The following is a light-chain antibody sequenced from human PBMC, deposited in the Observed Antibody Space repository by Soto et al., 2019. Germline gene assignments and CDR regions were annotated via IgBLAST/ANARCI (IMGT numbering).Light chain of an antibody. CDR1: QTISSW. CDR2: KAS. CDR3: QPYTSYSEA. V-gene: IGKV1-5*03. J-gene: IGKJ1*01. Sequence: DIQMTHSPSTLSGSVGDRVTITCRASQTISSWLAWYQQKPGKAPKLLIYKASTLQSGVPSRFSGSGSGTEFTLTISSLQPDDFATYYCQPYTSYSEAFGQGTKVDIK.